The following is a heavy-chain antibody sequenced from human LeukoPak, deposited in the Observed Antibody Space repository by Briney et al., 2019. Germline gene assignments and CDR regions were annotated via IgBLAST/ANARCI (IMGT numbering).Heavy chain of an antibody. V-gene: IGHV1-46*01. CDR2: INPSGGST. Sequence: ASVKVSCKASGYTFTSYYMHWVRQAPGQGLEWMEIINPSGGSTSYAQKFQGRVTMTRDTSTSTVYMELSSLRSEDTAVYYCARGGIAVAGYDYYFDYWGQGTLVTVSS. CDR3: ARGGIAVAGYDYYFDY. D-gene: IGHD6-19*01. CDR1: GYTFTSYY. J-gene: IGHJ4*02.